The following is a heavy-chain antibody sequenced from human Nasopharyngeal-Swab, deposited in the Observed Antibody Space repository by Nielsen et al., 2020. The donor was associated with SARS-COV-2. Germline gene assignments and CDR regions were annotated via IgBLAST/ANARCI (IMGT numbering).Heavy chain of an antibody. CDR2: IRYDGSNK. CDR3: AKDRYWAVASDY. D-gene: IGHD1-14*01. CDR1: GFPFRNYG. Sequence: GESLKTSCEASGFPFRNYGMHWVRQAPGQGLEWVAFIRYDGSNKYYADSVKGRLTISRDSSKNNLYLQMNSLRAEDTAVYYCAKDRYWAVASDYWGQGTLVTVSS. V-gene: IGHV3-30*02. J-gene: IGHJ4*02.